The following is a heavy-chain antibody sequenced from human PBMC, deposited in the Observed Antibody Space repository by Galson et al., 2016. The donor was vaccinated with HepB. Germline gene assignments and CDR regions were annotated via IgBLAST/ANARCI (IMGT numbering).Heavy chain of an antibody. CDR3: ARGDHGDYHFDY. D-gene: IGHD4-17*01. Sequence: SLRLSCAASGFTLSDYGIHWVRQAPGKGLEWLAVVSSDGSHRSYADSAKGRFTISRDDSENTVYLQMNSLSADDTAVYHCARGDHGDYHFDYWGQGTLVTVSS. CDR1: GFTLSDYG. CDR2: VSSDGSHR. J-gene: IGHJ4*02. V-gene: IGHV3-30*03.